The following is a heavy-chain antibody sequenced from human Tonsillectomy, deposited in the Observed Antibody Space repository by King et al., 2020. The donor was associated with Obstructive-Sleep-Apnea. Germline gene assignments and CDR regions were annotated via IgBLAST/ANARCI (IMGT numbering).Heavy chain of an antibody. D-gene: IGHD6-13*01. V-gene: IGHV5-10-1*03. Sequence: QLVQSGAEVKKPGESLRISCKGSGYSFTTYWIRWVRQMPGKGLEWMGRSDPSDTYTNYRPSFRRHVSISADKSISTAYLQWSSLKASDTAMYYCARGGAAAGTSDFEFWGQGTLVTVSS. CDR1: GYSFTTYW. CDR2: SDPSDTYT. CDR3: ARGGAAAGTSDFEF. J-gene: IGHJ4*02.